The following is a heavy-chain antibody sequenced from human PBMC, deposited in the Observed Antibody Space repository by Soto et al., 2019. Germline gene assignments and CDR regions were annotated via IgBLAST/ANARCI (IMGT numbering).Heavy chain of an antibody. Sequence: GGSLRLSCAASGFTFSSYAMSWVRQAPGKGLEWVSAISGSGGSTYYADSVKGRFTISRDNSKNTLYLQMNSLRAEDTAVYYCAKLLHYDFWSGYSGYYGMDVWGQGTTVTISS. CDR3: AKLLHYDFWSGYSGYYGMDV. V-gene: IGHV3-23*01. CDR2: ISGSGGST. CDR1: GFTFSSYA. J-gene: IGHJ6*02. D-gene: IGHD3-3*01.